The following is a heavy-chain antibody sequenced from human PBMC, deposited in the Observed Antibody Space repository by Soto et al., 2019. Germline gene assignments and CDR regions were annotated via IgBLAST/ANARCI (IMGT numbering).Heavy chain of an antibody. J-gene: IGHJ6*01. V-gene: IGHV4-59*02. D-gene: IGHD3-22*01. CDR2: IYLGGSA. Sequence: QVQLQESGPRLVKPSETLSLTCTVSGDSVTSDYWSWIRQPPGTRLEYIGFIYLGGSANYNPSLVSPVAISPDKSADQLSLRLTSVSAADTAVYYWTRGKWFPRGYAMDVWGRATTVTVSS. CDR3: TRGKWFPRGYAMDV. CDR1: GDSVTSDY.